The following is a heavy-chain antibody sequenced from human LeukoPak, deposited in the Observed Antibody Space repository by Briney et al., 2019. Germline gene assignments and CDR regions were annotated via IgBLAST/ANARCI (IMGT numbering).Heavy chain of an antibody. D-gene: IGHD2-2*02. CDR2: IYYSGST. CDR3: ARVGYRPRYCSSTSCYNPINYYFDY. V-gene: IGHV4-59*01. CDR1: GASISSYY. Sequence: SETLSLTCTVSGASISSYYWSWIRQPPRKGMEWIGYIYYSGSTNYNPSLKTRVTISVDTSKNQFSLKLSSVTAADTAVYYCARVGYRPRYCSSTSCYNPINYYFDYWGQGTLVTVSS. J-gene: IGHJ4*02.